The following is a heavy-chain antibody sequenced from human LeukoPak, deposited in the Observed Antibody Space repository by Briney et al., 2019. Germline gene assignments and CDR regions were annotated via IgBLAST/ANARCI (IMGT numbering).Heavy chain of an antibody. D-gene: IGHD6-6*01. J-gene: IGHJ3*02. CDR1: GGSISGYY. Sequence: SETLSLTCTVSGGSISGYYWSWIRQPPGKGLEWIGYIYTSGSTNYNPSLKSRVTISVDTSKNQFSLKLSSVTAADTAVYYCARPTNSSSFGILDAFDIWGQGTMVTVSS. V-gene: IGHV4-4*09. CDR2: IYTSGST. CDR3: ARPTNSSSFGILDAFDI.